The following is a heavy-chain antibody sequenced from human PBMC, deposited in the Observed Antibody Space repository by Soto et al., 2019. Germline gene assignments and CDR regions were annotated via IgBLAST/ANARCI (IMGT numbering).Heavy chain of an antibody. CDR1: GGSITSSGSA. J-gene: IGHJ4*02. V-gene: IGHV4-39*01. CDR3: ARHIHNQGFEYYFDS. Sequence: QLQLQESGPGLVKPSETLCLTCNASGGSITSSGSAWGWIRQSPGKGLEWIGTIDYSGNIYYIPSLKSRITISVDTSKNQISLKLSSVTAADTAVYYCARHIHNQGFEYYFDSWGQGTLVTVSS. D-gene: IGHD1-1*01. CDR2: IDYSGNI.